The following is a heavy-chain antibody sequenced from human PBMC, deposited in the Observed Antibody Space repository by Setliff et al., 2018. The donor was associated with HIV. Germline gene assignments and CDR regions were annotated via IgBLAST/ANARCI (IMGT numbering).Heavy chain of an antibody. D-gene: IGHD2-15*01. V-gene: IGHV1-2*02. J-gene: IGHJ4*02. CDR1: GYTFTGYY. CDR3: VSWEYIVVVTATLYDY. CDR2: INPNNGGT. Sequence: ASVKVSCKASGYTFTGYYMHWVRQAPGQGLEWMGWINPNNGGTNYAQKFQGRVTMTRDTSISTAYMELSRLRSDDTAVYYCVSWEYIVVVTATLYDYWGLGTLVTVSS.